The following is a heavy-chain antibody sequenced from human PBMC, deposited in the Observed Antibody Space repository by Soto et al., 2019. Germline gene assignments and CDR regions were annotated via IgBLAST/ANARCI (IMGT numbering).Heavy chain of an antibody. V-gene: IGHV1-18*01. Sequence: QVQLVQSGDEVKKPGASVKVSCKASGYIFVNYGIAWVRQAPGQGLEWMGWISPYSGNTHYAGRVQGRLTMTTDTSTSTAYMDLGSLTSDDTAVYYCAMVENYVTPTPQDVWGQGTTVTVSS. CDR3: AMVENYVTPTPQDV. J-gene: IGHJ6*02. CDR1: GYIFVNYG. D-gene: IGHD3-16*01. CDR2: ISPYSGNT.